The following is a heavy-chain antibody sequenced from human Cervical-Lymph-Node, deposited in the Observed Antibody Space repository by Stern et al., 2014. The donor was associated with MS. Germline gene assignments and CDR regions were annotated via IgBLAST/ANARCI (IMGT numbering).Heavy chain of an antibody. J-gene: IGHJ6*02. Sequence: QVQLVQPGAEVKKPGASVKVSFKASGNPLSELSMHWVRQAPGRGLEWMGGLDPEEGGTIYAQKFQGRVTMTEDTSTDTAYMELSSLRSEDTAVYYCAAQNTVTNYYYYGMDVWGQGTTVTVSS. CDR1: GNPLSELS. CDR2: LDPEEGGT. D-gene: IGHD4-17*01. V-gene: IGHV1-24*01. CDR3: AAQNTVTNYYYYGMDV.